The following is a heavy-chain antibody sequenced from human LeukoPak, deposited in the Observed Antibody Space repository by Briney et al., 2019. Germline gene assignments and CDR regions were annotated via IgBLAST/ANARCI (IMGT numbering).Heavy chain of an antibody. CDR1: GHTFNAYY. Sequence: ASVKVSCKASGHTFNAYYIHWVRQAPGQGLEWMGWINPDSGSAYYSQKFQGRVTMTRDTSISTAYMELSGLKSDDSALYYCARDKGRVGATKGAFDIWGQGTMVSVSS. V-gene: IGHV1-2*02. D-gene: IGHD1-26*01. J-gene: IGHJ3*02. CDR2: INPDSGSA. CDR3: ARDKGRVGATKGAFDI.